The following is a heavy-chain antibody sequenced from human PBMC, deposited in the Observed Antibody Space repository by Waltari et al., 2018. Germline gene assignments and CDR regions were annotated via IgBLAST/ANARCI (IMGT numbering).Heavy chain of an antibody. CDR2: ITPVNGNT. Sequence: QMQLVQSGAEVKKTGSSVKVSCKASGYTFTYRYLHWVRQAPGQALEWMGWITPVNGNTNYAQKFQDRVTITRDRSMSTAYMELSSLRAEDTAMYYCAAGTGPFDPWGQGTLVTVSS. V-gene: IGHV1-45*02. D-gene: IGHD6-19*01. J-gene: IGHJ5*02. CDR3: AAGTGPFDP. CDR1: GYTFTYRY.